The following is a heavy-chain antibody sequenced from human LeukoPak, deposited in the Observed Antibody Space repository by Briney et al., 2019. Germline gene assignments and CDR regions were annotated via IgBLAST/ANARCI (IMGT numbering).Heavy chain of an antibody. Sequence: PGGSLRLSCAASGFTFSSSWMSWVRQAPRKGLEWVAHIKQDGGEKYYVHSLRSRFTLSRDTAKNSLYLQMKSVRAEDTALYYCARGMVPASNLYFYHYGMDVWGQGTMVTVSS. J-gene: IGHJ6*02. CDR1: GFTFSSSW. CDR2: IKQDGGEK. D-gene: IGHD2-2*01. V-gene: IGHV3-7*01. CDR3: ARGMVPASNLYFYHYGMDV.